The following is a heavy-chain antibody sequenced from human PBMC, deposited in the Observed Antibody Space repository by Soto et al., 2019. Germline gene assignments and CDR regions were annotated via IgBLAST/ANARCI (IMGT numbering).Heavy chain of an antibody. D-gene: IGHD3-22*01. CDR1: GYTLTELS. V-gene: IGHV1-24*01. CDR3: ATERVLIGTEFNWFDP. Sequence: ASVKVCCEVSGYTLTELSIHWVRQAPGKGLEWMGGFDPEDGETIYAQKFQGRVTMTEDTSTDTAYMELSSLRSEDTAVYYCATERVLIGTEFNWFDPWGQGTLVTVSS. J-gene: IGHJ5*02. CDR2: FDPEDGET.